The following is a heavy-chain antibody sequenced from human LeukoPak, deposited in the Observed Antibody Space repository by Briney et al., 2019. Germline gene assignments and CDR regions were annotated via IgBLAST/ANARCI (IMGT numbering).Heavy chain of an antibody. CDR3: ARDGYCSGGSCEDNWFDP. CDR2: ISGSGGST. CDR1: GFTFSSYA. J-gene: IGHJ5*02. V-gene: IGHV3-23*01. D-gene: IGHD2-15*01. Sequence: GSLRLSCAASGFTFSSYAMSWVRQAPGKGLEWVSAISGSGGSTYYADSVKGRFTISRDNSKNTLYLQMNSLRAEDTAVYYCARDGYCSGGSCEDNWFDPWGQGTLVTVSS.